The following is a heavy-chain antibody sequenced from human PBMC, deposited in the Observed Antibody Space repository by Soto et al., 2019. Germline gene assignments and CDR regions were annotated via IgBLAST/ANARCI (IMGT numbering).Heavy chain of an antibody. D-gene: IGHD6-13*01. CDR3: ARDRSSSWYYFDY. V-gene: IGHV3-30-3*01. J-gene: IGHJ4*02. CDR1: GFTFSSYA. CDR2: ISYDGSNK. Sequence: QVQLVESGGGVVQPGRSLRLSCAASGFTFSSYAMHWVRQAPGKGLEWVAVISYDGSNKYYADSVKGRFTISRDNSKNTLYLQMNSLRAEDTAVYYCARDRSSSWYYFDYWGQGTLVTVSS.